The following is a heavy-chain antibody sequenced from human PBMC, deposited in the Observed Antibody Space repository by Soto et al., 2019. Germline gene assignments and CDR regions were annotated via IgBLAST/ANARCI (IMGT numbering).Heavy chain of an antibody. CDR1: GFIFRSYG. V-gene: IGHV3-23*01. J-gene: IGHJ4*02. CDR3: AKGGVAAARGYFDH. Sequence: EVQLLESGGGLVKPGGSLRLSCAASGFIFRSYGLSWVRQAPGKGLEWVSDISGSGSVTNYADSLKGRFTISRDNSNNTLSLQMDSLRAEDTAVYYCAKGGVAAARGYFDHWGQGTRVTVSS. CDR2: ISGSGSVT. D-gene: IGHD6-13*01.